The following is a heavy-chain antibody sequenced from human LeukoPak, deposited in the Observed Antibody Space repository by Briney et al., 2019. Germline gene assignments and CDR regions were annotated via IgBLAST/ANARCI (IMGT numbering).Heavy chain of an antibody. J-gene: IGHJ3*01. CDR1: GYSFTDYW. V-gene: IGHV5-51*01. CDR3: ARHGRGSRSPNAFDF. CDR2: IYTDDSDI. Sequence: GESLKISCRGSGYSFTDYWIGWGRQMPGKGLQWMAIIYTDDSDIRYSPSFQGQVTISADKSIITAYLQWSILKASDTAMYYCARHGRGSRSPNAFDFWGQGTMVTVSS. D-gene: IGHD3-10*01.